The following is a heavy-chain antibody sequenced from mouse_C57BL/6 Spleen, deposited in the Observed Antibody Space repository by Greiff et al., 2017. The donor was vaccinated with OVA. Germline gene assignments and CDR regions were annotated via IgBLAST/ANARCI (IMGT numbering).Heavy chain of an antibody. CDR2: INPSSGYT. CDR3: ARAYGSSHWYFDV. CDR1: GYTFTSYW. Sequence: VQLQQPGAELVRPGSSVKLSCKASGYTFTSYWMHWVKQRPGQGLEWIGYINPSSGYTKYNQKFKDKATLTADKSSSTTYMQLSSLTYEDSAVYYCARAYGSSHWYFDVWGTGTTVTVSS. J-gene: IGHJ1*03. V-gene: IGHV1-7*01. D-gene: IGHD1-1*01.